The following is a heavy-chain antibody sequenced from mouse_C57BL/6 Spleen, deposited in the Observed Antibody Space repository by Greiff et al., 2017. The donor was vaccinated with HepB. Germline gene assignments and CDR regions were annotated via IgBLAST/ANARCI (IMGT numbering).Heavy chain of an antibody. D-gene: IGHD1-1*01. CDR1: GFTFTDYY. V-gene: IGHV7-3*01. J-gene: IGHJ2*01. CDR2: IRNKANGYTT. Sequence: GGLVQPGGSLSLSCAASGFTFTDYYMSWVRQPPGKALEWLGFIRNKANGYTTEYSASVKGRFTISRDNSQSILYLQMNALRAEDSATYYCARSYYGSDYWGQGTTLTVSS. CDR3: ARSYYGSDY.